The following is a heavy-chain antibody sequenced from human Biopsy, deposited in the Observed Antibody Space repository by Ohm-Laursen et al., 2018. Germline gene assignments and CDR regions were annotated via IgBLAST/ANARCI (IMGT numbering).Heavy chain of an antibody. V-gene: IGHV4-59*08. J-gene: IGHJ4*02. CDR1: GGSISSYY. Sequence: GTLSLTCPVSGGSISSYYWSWIRQPPGKGLEWIGYIYYTGSTNYNPSLKSRVTISVDTSKNQISLKLGSVTVADTAVFYCARRGSGGRSFDYWGQGSLVTVSS. CDR2: IYYTGST. CDR3: ARRGSGGRSFDY. D-gene: IGHD2-15*01.